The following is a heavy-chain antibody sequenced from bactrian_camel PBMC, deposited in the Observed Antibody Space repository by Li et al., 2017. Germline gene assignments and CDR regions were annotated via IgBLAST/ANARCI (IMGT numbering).Heavy chain of an antibody. CDR1: GETFKLNC. Sequence: HVQLVESGGGSVQPGGSLRLSCAASGETFKLNCMGWFRQAPGKEREGVATIEGDRSNYADSVKGRFTISKDNAKNTLYLQMNSLKPEDTAMYYCARALGWGSACYLDDSVFALWGRGTQVTVS. V-gene: IGHV3S53*01. CDR2: IEGDRS. CDR3: ARALGWGSACYLDDSVFAL. D-gene: IGHD5*01. J-gene: IGHJ4*01.